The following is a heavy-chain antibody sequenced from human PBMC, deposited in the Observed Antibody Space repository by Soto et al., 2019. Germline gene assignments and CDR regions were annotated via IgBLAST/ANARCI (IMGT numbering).Heavy chain of an antibody. J-gene: IGHJ4*02. CDR2: ISSTTNYI. V-gene: IGHV3-21*01. CDR1: GXTLTRDT. CDR3: AREYEDLTSNFDY. Sequence: GSLRPTCPAPGXTLTRDTINWVRQAPGKGLELVSSISSTTNYIYYADSMKGRFTVSRENAKNSVYLEMNSLSAEDSAVYYCAREYEDLTSNFDYWGKGTLVTVSS. D-gene: IGHD3-3*01.